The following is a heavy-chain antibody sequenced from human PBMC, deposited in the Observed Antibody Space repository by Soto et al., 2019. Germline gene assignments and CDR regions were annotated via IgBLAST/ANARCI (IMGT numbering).Heavy chain of an antibody. J-gene: IGHJ6*02. Sequence: PGGSLRLSCAASGFTFSSYGMHWVRQAPGKGLEWVAVISYDGSNKYYADSVKGRFTISRDNSKNTLYLQMNSLRAEDTAVYYCAKDCESGYSSIGTPYYYYYGMDVWGQGTTVTVSS. CDR1: GFTFSSYG. V-gene: IGHV3-30*18. D-gene: IGHD5-18*01. CDR3: AKDCESGYSSIGTPYYYYYGMDV. CDR2: ISYDGSNK.